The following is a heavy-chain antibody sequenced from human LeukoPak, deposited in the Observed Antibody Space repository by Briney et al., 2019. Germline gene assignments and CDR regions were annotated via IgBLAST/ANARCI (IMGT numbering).Heavy chain of an antibody. CDR1: GFTFSSFS. CDR2: ISSSGSTI. J-gene: IGHJ4*02. CDR3: SRLRGYSYGYADY. V-gene: IGHV3-48*04. Sequence: PGGSLRLSCAASGFTFSSFSMNWVRQAPGKGLEWVSYISSSGSTIDYADSVKGRFTISRDNAKNSLYLQMNGLRAEDTAVYHCSRLRGYSYGYADYWGQGTLVTVSS. D-gene: IGHD5-18*01.